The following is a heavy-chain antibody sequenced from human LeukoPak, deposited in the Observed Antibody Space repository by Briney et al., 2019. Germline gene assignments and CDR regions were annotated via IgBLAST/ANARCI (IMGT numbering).Heavy chain of an antibody. Sequence: PGGSLRLSCAISGLNVGSNYMSWVRQAPGMGLEWVSVIYSGGSTYYADSVKGRFTVSRDSAKNTLDLQMNSLRPEDTAVYYCARSGWSGSYYLSFFDYWGQGTLVTVSS. CDR3: ARSGWSGSYYLSFFDY. CDR2: IYSGGST. J-gene: IGHJ4*02. CDR1: GLNVGSNY. V-gene: IGHV3-66*02. D-gene: IGHD1-26*01.